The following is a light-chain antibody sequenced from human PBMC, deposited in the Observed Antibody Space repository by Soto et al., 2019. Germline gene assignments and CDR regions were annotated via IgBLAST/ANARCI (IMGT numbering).Light chain of an antibody. CDR2: DAS. CDR3: QQYNSYWT. V-gene: IGKV1-5*01. Sequence: DIQMTQSPSTLCASVGDRVTITCRASRSISSWLAWYQQKPGKAPKLLIYDASSLESGVPSRFSGSGSGTDFTLTISSLQPDDFTTYYCQQYNSYWTFGQGTKVDIK. J-gene: IGKJ1*01. CDR1: RSISSW.